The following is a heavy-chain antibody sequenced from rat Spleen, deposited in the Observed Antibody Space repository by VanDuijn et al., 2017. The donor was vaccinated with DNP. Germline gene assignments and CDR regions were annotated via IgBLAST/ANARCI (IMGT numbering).Heavy chain of an antibody. V-gene: IGHV3-1*01. CDR1: GFSITSNY. Sequence: EVQLQESGPGLMKPSQSLSLTCSVTGFSITSNYWAWIRKLPGNKMEWIGYINYSGSTGYNPSLKSRISITRDTSKNRFFLHLNSVTTDDTARYFCARDNDGFLPYWFFDFWGPGTMVTVSS. D-gene: IGHD1-12*03. CDR2: INYSGST. J-gene: IGHJ1*01. CDR3: ARDNDGFLPYWFFDF.